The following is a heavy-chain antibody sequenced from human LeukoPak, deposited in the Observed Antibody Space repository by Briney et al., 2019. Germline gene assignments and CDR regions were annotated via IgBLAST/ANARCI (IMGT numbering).Heavy chain of an antibody. D-gene: IGHD3-10*01. J-gene: IGHJ6*03. CDR3: ARGFGTPSPYYMDV. Sequence: SETLSLTCAVYGGSFSGYYWSWIRQPPGKGLEWIGEINHSGSTNYNPSLKSRVTISVDTSKNQFSLKLSSVTAADTAVYYCARGFGTPSPYYMDVWGKGATVTVPS. V-gene: IGHV4-34*01. CDR1: GGSFSGYY. CDR2: INHSGST.